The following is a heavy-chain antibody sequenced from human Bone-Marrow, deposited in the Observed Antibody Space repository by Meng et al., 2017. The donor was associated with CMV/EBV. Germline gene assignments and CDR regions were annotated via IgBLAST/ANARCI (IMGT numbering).Heavy chain of an antibody. V-gene: IGHV1-69*05. CDR1: GGTSSIYA. D-gene: IGHD2-8*01. CDR3: ARVSVLMVYARLDY. CDR2: IIPIFGTA. J-gene: IGHJ4*02. Sequence: SVKVSCKASGGTSSIYAISWVRQAPGQGLEWMGGIIPIFGTANYAQKFQGRVTITTDESTSTAYMELSSLRSEDTAVYYCARVSVLMVYARLDYWGQGNLVNVAS.